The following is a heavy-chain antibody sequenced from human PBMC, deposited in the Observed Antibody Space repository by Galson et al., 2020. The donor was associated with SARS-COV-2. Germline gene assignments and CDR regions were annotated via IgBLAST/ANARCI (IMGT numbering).Heavy chain of an antibody. CDR1: GYSFTGHF. CDR3: ARGGELVNRIAGDDGYYQH. D-gene: IGHD3-10*01. Sequence: ASVTVSCKTSGYSFTGHFFHWLRQAPGQGLQWMGRINPTSGGTAFPQKFQGRVDITRDTSINTVYMELSRLTSDDKAIYYCARGGELVNRIAGDDGYYQHWGQGTLVIVSS. J-gene: IGHJ1*01. CDR2: INPTSGGT. V-gene: IGHV1-2*06.